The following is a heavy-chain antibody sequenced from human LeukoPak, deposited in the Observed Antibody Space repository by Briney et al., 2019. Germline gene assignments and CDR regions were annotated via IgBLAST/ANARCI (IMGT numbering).Heavy chain of an antibody. V-gene: IGHV3-30*18. CDR3: AKRGHYSINWYHYFDY. CDR2: ISSNGGSE. J-gene: IGHJ4*02. Sequence: GGSLRLSCAASGFTFTTYGLHWVRQAPGKGLEWVAAISSNGGSEYYADSVKGRFTISRDNSKNTLFLQMNSLRPDDTAVYYCAKRGHYSINWYHYFDYWGQGTLVTVSS. D-gene: IGHD6-13*01. CDR1: GFTFTTYG.